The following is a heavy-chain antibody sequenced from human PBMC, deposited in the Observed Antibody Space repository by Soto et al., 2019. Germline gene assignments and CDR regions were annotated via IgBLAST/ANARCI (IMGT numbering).Heavy chain of an antibody. CDR3: ARASHCSGGSCLNPYCFDY. CDR2: IYYSGST. Sequence: QVQLQESGPGLVKPSQTLSLTCTVSGGSISSGGYYWSWIRQHPGKGLEWIGYIYYSGSTYYNPSLKSRVTISVDTSKNQFSLKLGSVTAADTAVYYCARASHCSGGSCLNPYCFDYWGQGTLVTVSS. V-gene: IGHV4-31*03. J-gene: IGHJ4*02. D-gene: IGHD2-15*01. CDR1: GGSISSGGYY.